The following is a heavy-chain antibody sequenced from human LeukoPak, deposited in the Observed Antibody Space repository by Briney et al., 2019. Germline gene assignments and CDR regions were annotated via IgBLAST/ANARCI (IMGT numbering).Heavy chain of an antibody. Sequence: GGSLRLSCAASGFTFSSYEMNWVRQAPGKGLEWVSFISGTGITIFYADSVKGRFTISRDNARNSLYLQMNSLRAEDTAVYYCARAAARLFDYWGQGTLVTASS. J-gene: IGHJ4*02. V-gene: IGHV3-48*03. D-gene: IGHD6-6*01. CDR2: ISGTGITI. CDR1: GFTFSSYE. CDR3: ARAAARLFDY.